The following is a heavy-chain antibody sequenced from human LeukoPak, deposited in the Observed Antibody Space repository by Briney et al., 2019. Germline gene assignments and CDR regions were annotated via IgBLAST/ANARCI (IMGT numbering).Heavy chain of an antibody. J-gene: IGHJ4*02. CDR3: AKVGGYVDWLRPDY. V-gene: IGHV3-23*01. D-gene: IGHD3-9*01. CDR1: GFPFSSYA. CDR2: ISGCGGST. Sequence: GGSLRLSCAACGFPFSSYAMSWVRQAPGKGREWVSAISGCGGSTYYADSVKGRFTISRDDSKNTLYLQMNSLRAEDTAVYYCAKVGGYVDWLRPDYWGQGTLVTVSS.